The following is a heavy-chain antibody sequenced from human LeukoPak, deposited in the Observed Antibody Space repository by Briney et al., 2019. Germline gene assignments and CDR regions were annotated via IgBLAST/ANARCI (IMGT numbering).Heavy chain of an antibody. J-gene: IGHJ1*01. CDR3: AKDFYSSGGSAQH. CDR2: ISGSGGST. CDR1: GFTFSSYA. D-gene: IGHD6-19*01. V-gene: IGHV3-23*01. Sequence: PWGSLRLSCAASGFTFSSYAMSWVRQAPGKGLEWVSAISGSGGSTYYADSVKGRFTTSRDNSKNTLYLQMNSLRAEDTAVYYCAKDFYSSGGSAQHWGQGNLVTVSS.